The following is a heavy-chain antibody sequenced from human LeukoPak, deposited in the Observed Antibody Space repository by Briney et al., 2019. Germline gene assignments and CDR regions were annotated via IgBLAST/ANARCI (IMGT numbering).Heavy chain of an antibody. CDR3: AREGSYSSDWYPPFDY. V-gene: IGHV1-2*06. Sequence: ASVKVSCKSSGYTFTGYYMHWVRQAPGQGLEWMGRINPNTGDTNYAQNFQGRVTMTRDTSISTAYMELSGLRFDDTAVYYCAREGSYSSDWYPPFDYWGQGTLVTVSS. D-gene: IGHD6-19*01. J-gene: IGHJ4*02. CDR1: GYTFTGYY. CDR2: INPNTGDT.